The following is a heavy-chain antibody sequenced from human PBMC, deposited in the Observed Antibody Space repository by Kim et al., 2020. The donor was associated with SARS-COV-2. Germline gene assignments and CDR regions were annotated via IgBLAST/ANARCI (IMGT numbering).Heavy chain of an antibody. CDR2: IYYSGST. CDR3: ARLRNFGLAAAGGAVDY. J-gene: IGHJ4*02. D-gene: IGHD6-13*01. CDR1: GGSISSSSYY. V-gene: IGHV4-39*01. Sequence: SETLSLTCTVSGGSISSSSYYWGWIRQPPGKGLEWIGSIYYSGSTYYNPSLKSRVTISVDTSKNQFSLKLSSVTAADTAVYYCARLRNFGLAAAGGAVDYWGQGTLVTVSS.